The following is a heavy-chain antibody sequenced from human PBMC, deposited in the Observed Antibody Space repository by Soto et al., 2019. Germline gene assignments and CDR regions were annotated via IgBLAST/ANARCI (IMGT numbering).Heavy chain of an antibody. CDR1: GYTFTGYY. Sequence: GAALKVSCKASGYTFTGYYMHWVRQAPGQGLEWMGWINPNSGGTNYAQKFQGRVTMTRDTSISTAYTELSSLRSDDSAVYFCARRKERSGPYYLDLWGQGTQVTVSS. J-gene: IGHJ4*02. V-gene: IGHV1-2*02. CDR2: INPNSGGT. CDR3: ARRKERSGPYYLDL. D-gene: IGHD6-25*01.